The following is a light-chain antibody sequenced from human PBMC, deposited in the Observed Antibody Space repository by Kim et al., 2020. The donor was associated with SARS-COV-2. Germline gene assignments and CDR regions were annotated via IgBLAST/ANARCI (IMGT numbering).Light chain of an antibody. CDR1: SSDVGANNY. J-gene: IGLJ2*01. V-gene: IGLV2-8*01. Sequence: QSVTISCTGTSSDVGANNYVSWYQHYPGKAPQLIMCEVNQRPLGVPDRFSGSKSGSTASLTVSGLQAEDEADYYCSSYAGSDNFVVVGGGTQLTVL. CDR3: SSYAGSDNFVV. CDR2: EVN.